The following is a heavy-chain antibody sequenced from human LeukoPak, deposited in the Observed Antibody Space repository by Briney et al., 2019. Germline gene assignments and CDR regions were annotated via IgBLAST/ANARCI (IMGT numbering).Heavy chain of an antibody. CDR1: GFTFSSYA. V-gene: IGHV3-30*04. CDR3: ARDRTPPNCYGSGGYPDC. J-gene: IGHJ4*02. D-gene: IGHD3-10*01. Sequence: GGSLRLSCAASGFTFSSYAMHWVRQAPGKGLEWVAVISYDGSNKYYADSVKGRFTISRDNSKNTLYLQMNSLRAEDTAVYYCARDRTPPNCYGSGGYPDCWGQGTLVTVSS. CDR2: ISYDGSNK.